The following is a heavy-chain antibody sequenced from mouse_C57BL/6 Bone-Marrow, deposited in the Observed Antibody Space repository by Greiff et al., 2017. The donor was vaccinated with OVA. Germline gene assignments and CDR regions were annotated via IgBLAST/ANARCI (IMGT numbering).Heavy chain of an antibody. Sequence: EVKLVESGGGLVKPGGSLKLSCAASGFTFSDYGMHWVRQAPEKGLEWVAYISSGSSTIYYADQVKGRFTISRDNAKNTLFLQMTSLRSEDTTMYYCARTYGNYPDYWGQGTTLTVSS. J-gene: IGHJ2*01. CDR3: ARTYGNYPDY. CDR1: GFTFSDYG. CDR2: ISSGSSTI. D-gene: IGHD2-1*01. V-gene: IGHV5-17*01.